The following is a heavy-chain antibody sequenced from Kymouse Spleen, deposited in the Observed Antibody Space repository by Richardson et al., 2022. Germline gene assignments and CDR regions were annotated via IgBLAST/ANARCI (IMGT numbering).Heavy chain of an antibody. CDR3: ARQTGFYDILTGLYFDY. CDR1: GGSISSSSYY. D-gene: IGHD3-9*01. J-gene: IGHJ4*02. Sequence: QLQLQESGPGLVKPSETLSLTCTVSGGSISSSSYYWGWIRQPPGKGLEWIGSIYYSGSTYYNPSLKSRVTISVDTSKNQFSLKLSSVTAADTAVYYCARQTGFYDILTGLYFDYWGQGTLVTVSS. V-gene: IGHV4-39*01. CDR2: IYYSGST.